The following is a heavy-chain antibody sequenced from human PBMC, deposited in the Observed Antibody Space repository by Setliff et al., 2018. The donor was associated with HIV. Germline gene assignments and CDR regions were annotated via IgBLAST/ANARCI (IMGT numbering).Heavy chain of an antibody. CDR1: GYVFSSYA. J-gene: IGHJ6*03. CDR3: TRDHTPPPNYDFWSGQIDLRNIFYYMDV. Sequence: ASVKVSCKASGYVFSSYAVNWVRQAPGQGLEWMGYINPNTGNPTYAQGFTGRFVFSVDTPVSTAYLQIFSLKAEDTAVYYCTRDHTPPPNYDFWSGQIDLRNIFYYMDVWGTGTPVTVSS. V-gene: IGHV7-4-1*01. CDR2: INPNTGNP. D-gene: IGHD3-3*01.